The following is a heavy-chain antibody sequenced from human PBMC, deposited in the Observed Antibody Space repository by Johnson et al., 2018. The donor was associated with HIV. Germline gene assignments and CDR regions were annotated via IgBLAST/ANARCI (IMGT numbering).Heavy chain of an antibody. J-gene: IGHJ3*02. CDR2: ISNGGSIK. Sequence: QVQLVESGGGVVQTGRSLRLSCAVSGFTLSNYAMHWVRQAPGTGLEWVTFISNGGSIKFSAASVKGRFTISKDTSKNTLYLQMTSLRPEDTAVYYCVQGGPNPAGAFDIWGRGTMVTVSS. CDR3: VQGGPNPAGAFDI. CDR1: GFTLSNYA. V-gene: IGHV3-30-3*01. D-gene: IGHD6-19*01.